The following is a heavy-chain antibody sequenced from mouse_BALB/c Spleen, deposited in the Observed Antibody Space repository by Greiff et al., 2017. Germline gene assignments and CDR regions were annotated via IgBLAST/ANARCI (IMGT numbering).Heavy chain of an antibody. D-gene: IGHD1-1*01. CDR3: ARDLLH. CDR2: ISSGGSYT. Sequence: EVKLVESGGGLVKPGGSLKLSCAASGFTFSSYGMSWVRQTPDKRLEWVATISSGGSYTYYPDSVKGRFTISRDKAKNTLYLQMSSLKSEDTAMYYGARDLLHWGQGTLVTVSA. CDR1: GFTFSSYG. V-gene: IGHV5-6*03. J-gene: IGHJ3*01.